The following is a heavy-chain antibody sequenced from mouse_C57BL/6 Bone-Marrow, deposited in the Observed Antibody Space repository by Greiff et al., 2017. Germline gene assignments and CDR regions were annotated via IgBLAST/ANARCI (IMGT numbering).Heavy chain of an antibody. CDR2: ILPGSGST. D-gene: IGHD1-1*01. CDR3: ARRGYGSSSGYFDV. Sequence: QVQLKESGAELMKPGASVKLSCKATGYTFTGYWIEWVKQRPGHGLEWIGEILPGSGSTHYNEKFKGKATFTADTSSNTAYMQLSSLTTEDSAIYYWARRGYGSSSGYFDVWGTGTTVTVSS. CDR1: GYTFTGYW. V-gene: IGHV1-9*01. J-gene: IGHJ1*03.